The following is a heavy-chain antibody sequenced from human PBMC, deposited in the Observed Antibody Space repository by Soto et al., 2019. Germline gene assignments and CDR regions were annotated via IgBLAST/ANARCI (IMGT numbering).Heavy chain of an antibody. Sequence: SETLSLTCAVYGGSFSGYYWSWIRQPPGKGLEWIGEINHSGSTNYNPSLKSRVTISVDTSKNQFSLKLSSVTAADTAVYYCARRMRRTGNPHFDYWGQGTLFTVSS. D-gene: IGHD2-8*01. J-gene: IGHJ4*02. V-gene: IGHV4-34*01. CDR3: ARRMRRTGNPHFDY. CDR2: INHSGST. CDR1: GGSFSGYY.